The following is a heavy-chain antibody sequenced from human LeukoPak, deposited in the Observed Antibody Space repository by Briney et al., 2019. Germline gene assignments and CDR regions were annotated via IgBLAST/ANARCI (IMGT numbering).Heavy chain of an antibody. J-gene: IGHJ4*02. V-gene: IGHV4-38-2*01. CDR1: GYSISSGYY. Sequence: SETLSLTCAVSGYSISSGYYWGWIRQPPGKGLEWIGRIYHSGSTYYNPSLKSRVTISVDTSKNQFSLKLSSVTAADTAVYYCARAYYDFWSGYYTGGYFDYWGQGTLVTVSS. D-gene: IGHD3-3*01. CDR2: IYHSGST. CDR3: ARAYYDFWSGYYTGGYFDY.